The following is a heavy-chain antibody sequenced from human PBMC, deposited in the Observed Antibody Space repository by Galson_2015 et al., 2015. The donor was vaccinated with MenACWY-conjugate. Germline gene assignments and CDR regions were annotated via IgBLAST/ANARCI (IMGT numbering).Heavy chain of an antibody. Sequence: ALRLSCSAAGFTFSSYWLHWVRRAPGKGLVWVSLINSDGSSTSYADSVKGRFTISRDNAKNTLYLQMNILRAEDTAVYYCAVYCSSSRCYVASWGYWGQGTLVTVSS. V-gene: IGHV3-74*01. J-gene: IGHJ4*02. CDR3: AVYCSSSRCYVASWGY. D-gene: IGHD2-2*01. CDR2: INSDGSST. CDR1: GFTFSSYW.